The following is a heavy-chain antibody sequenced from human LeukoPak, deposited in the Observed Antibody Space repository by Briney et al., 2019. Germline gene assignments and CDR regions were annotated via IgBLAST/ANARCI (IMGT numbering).Heavy chain of an antibody. CDR3: ARRWFGESDAFDI. V-gene: IGHV3-23*01. Sequence: GGSLRLSCAASGFTFSSYSMNWVRQAPGKGLEWVSTISGSGGSTYYADSVKGRFTISRDNSKNTLYLQMNSLRAEDTAVYYCARRWFGESDAFDIWGQGTMVTVSS. CDR2: ISGSGGST. D-gene: IGHD3-10*01. CDR1: GFTFSSYS. J-gene: IGHJ3*02.